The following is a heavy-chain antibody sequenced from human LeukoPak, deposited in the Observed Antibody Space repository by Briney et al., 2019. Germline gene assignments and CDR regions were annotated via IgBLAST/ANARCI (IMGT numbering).Heavy chain of an antibody. D-gene: IGHD7-27*01. J-gene: IGHJ6*03. CDR3: ARVSRVATGDRVYYYYYMDV. CDR1: GGSFSGYY. Sequence: SETLSLTCAVYGGSFSGYYWSWIRQPPGKGLEWIGYIYYSGSTNYNPSLKSRVTISVDTSKNQFSLKLSSVTAADTAVYYCARVSRVATGDRVYYYYYMDVWGKGTTVTVSS. V-gene: IGHV4-59*01. CDR2: IYYSGST.